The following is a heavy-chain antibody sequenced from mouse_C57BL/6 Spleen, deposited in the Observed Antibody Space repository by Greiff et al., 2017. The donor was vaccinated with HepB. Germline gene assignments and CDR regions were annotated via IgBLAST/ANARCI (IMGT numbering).Heavy chain of an antibody. CDR1: GYTFTSYW. D-gene: IGHD1-1*01. J-gene: IGHJ3*01. V-gene: IGHV1-53*01. CDR3: ARYYYGSGAWFAY. CDR2: INPSNGGT. Sequence: VQLQQSGTELVKPGASVKLSCKASGYTFTSYWMHWVKQRPGQGLEWIGNINPSNGGTNYNEKFKSKATLTVDKSSSTAYMQLSSLTSEDSAVYYCARYYYGSGAWFAYWGQGTLVTVSA.